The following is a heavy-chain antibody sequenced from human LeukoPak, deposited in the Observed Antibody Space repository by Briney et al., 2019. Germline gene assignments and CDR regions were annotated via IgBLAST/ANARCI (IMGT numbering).Heavy chain of an antibody. J-gene: IGHJ6*02. CDR1: GFTFSSFA. D-gene: IGHD6-13*01. Sequence: TGGSLRLSCSASGFTFSSFAMNWVRQAPGKGLEWVSSISSSTSYIYYADSVKGRFTISRDNAKNSLYLQMNSLRAEDTAVYYCARDSSIYTNYYYYYDMDVWGQGTTVTVSS. CDR2: ISSSTSYI. CDR3: ARDSSIYTNYYYYYDMDV. V-gene: IGHV3-21*01.